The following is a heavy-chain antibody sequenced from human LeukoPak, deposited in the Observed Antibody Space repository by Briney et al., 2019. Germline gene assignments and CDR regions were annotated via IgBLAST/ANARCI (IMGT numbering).Heavy chain of an antibody. D-gene: IGHD2-21*01. CDR2: ISHDGYST. V-gene: IGHV3-7*01. Sequence: GESLRLSCVASGFYFNPYWMAWVRHAPGKGLEWVDTISHDGYSTFYVDSVRGRFSISRDNAQNSLFLQMSSLRVDDTAVYYCAREYYSSFDYWGQGALVTVSS. CDR3: AREYYSSFDY. CDR1: GFYFNPYW. J-gene: IGHJ4*02.